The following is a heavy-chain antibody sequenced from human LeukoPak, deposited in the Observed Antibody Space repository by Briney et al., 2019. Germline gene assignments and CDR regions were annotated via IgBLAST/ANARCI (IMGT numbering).Heavy chain of an antibody. J-gene: IGHJ6*03. Sequence: GGSLRLSCAASGFTFSSYSMNWVRQAPGKGLEWVSSISSSSSYIYYADSVKGRFTISRDNAKNSLYLQMNSLRAEDTALYYCARAPGVRYYYYMDVWGKGTTVTVSS. D-gene: IGHD2-8*01. CDR1: GFTFSSYS. CDR3: ARAPGVRYYYYMDV. V-gene: IGHV3-21*04. CDR2: ISSSSSYI.